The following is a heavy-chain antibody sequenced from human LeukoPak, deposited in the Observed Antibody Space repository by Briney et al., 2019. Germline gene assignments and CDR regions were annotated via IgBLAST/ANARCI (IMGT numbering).Heavy chain of an antibody. V-gene: IGHV3-23*01. Sequence: RGSLRLSCAASGFTFSSYAMHWVRQAPGKGLEWVSAISGSGGSTYYVDSVKGRFTISRDNSKNTLYLQMNSLRAEDTAVYYCAKVRDYDSSGYSDYWGQGNLVTVSS. CDR3: AKVRDYDSSGYSDY. CDR2: ISGSGGST. D-gene: IGHD3-22*01. J-gene: IGHJ4*02. CDR1: GFTFSSYA.